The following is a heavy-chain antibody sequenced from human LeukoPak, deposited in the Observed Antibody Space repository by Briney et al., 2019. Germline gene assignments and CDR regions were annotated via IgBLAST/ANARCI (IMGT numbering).Heavy chain of an antibody. V-gene: IGHV4-31*03. CDR3: ARDRRDYYYYYGLDV. Sequence: SETLSLTCSVSGDFISSSAFYRNWIRQHPGKGLEWIGTIHESGSTHYNPSLKSRVTMSVDTSNNQFSLRLRSVTAADTAIYFCARDRRDYYYYYGLDVWGQGTTVTVS. CDR1: GDFISSSAFY. CDR2: IHESGST. J-gene: IGHJ6*02.